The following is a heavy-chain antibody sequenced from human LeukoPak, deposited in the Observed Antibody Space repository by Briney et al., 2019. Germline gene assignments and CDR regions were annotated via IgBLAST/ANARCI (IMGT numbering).Heavy chain of an antibody. V-gene: IGHV3-23*01. CDR3: WYYDSSGYY. CDR2: ISGSGGST. J-gene: IGHJ4*02. CDR1: GFTFSSYA. Sequence: GGSLRLSCAASGFTFSSYAMSRVRQAPGKGLEWVSAISGSGGSTYYADSVKGRFTISRDNSKNTLYLQMNSLRAEDTVVYYCWYYDSSGYYWGQGTLVTVSS. D-gene: IGHD3-22*01.